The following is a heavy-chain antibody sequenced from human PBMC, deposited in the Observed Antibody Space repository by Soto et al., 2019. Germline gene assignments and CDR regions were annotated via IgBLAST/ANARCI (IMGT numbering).Heavy chain of an antibody. V-gene: IGHV4-39*01. CDR1: GGSISSSSYY. Sequence: SETLSLTCTVPGGSISSSSYYWGWIRQPPGKGLEWIGSIYYSGSTYYNPSLKSRVTISVDTSKNQFSLKLSSVTAADTAVYYCARHRRYDSSGYYYGPHFDYWGQGTQVTVSS. CDR2: IYYSGST. CDR3: ARHRRYDSSGYYYGPHFDY. D-gene: IGHD3-22*01. J-gene: IGHJ4*02.